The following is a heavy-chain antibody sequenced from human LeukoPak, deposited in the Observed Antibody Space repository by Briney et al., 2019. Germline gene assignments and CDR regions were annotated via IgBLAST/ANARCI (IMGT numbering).Heavy chain of an antibody. CDR1: GFTFSSYG. J-gene: IGHJ4*02. CDR2: IWYDGSNK. CDR3: ARDCSPFSMCG. D-gene: IGHD3-10*02. V-gene: IGHV3-33*01. Sequence: GGSLRLSCAASGFTFSSYGMHWVRQAPGKGLEWVAVIWYDGSNKYYADSVKGRSTISRDNSKNTLYLQMNSLRAEDTAVYYCARDCSPFSMCGWGQGTLVTVSS.